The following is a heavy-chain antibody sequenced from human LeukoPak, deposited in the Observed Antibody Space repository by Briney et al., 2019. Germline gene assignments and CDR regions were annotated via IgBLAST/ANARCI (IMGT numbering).Heavy chain of an antibody. Sequence: TETLSLTCTVSGGSISSYYWSWIRQPPGKGLEWIGYIYYSGSTNYNPSLKSRVTISVDTSKNQFSLKLSSVTAADTAVYYCAREEEMATIGAFDIWGQGTMVTVSS. CDR2: IYYSGST. CDR1: GGSISSYY. CDR3: AREEEMATIGAFDI. V-gene: IGHV4-59*01. J-gene: IGHJ3*02. D-gene: IGHD5-24*01.